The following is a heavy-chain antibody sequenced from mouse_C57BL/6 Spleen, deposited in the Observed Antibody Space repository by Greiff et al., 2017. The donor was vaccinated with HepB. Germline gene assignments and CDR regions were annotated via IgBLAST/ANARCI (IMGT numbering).Heavy chain of an antibody. V-gene: IGHV1-22*01. J-gene: IGHJ3*01. CDR3: AREYYGSSPWCAY. Sequence: EVQLQQSGPELVKPGASVKMSCKASGYTFTDYNMHWVKQSHGKSLEWIGYINPNNGGTSYNQKFKSKATLTVDKSSSTAYMQLSSLTSEDSAVYYCAREYYGSSPWCAYWGQGTLVTVSA. CDR2: INPNNGGT. CDR1: GYTFTDYN. D-gene: IGHD1-1*01.